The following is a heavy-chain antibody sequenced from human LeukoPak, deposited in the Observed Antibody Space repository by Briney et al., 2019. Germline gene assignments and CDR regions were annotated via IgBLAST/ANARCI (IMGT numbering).Heavy chain of an antibody. V-gene: IGHV1-69*01. D-gene: IGHD2-2*02. CDR2: IIPIFGTA. Sequence: GSSVNVSCKASGGTFSSYAISWVRQAPGQGLEWMGGIIPIFGTANYAQKFQGRVTITADESTSTAYMELSSLRSEDTAVYYCARTDIVVVPAAIAYYYYYGMDVWGQGTTVTVSS. CDR1: GGTFSSYA. J-gene: IGHJ6*02. CDR3: ARTDIVVVPAAIAYYYYYGMDV.